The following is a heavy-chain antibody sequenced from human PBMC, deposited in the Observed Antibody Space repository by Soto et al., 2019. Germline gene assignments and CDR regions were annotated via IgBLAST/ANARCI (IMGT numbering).Heavy chain of an antibody. CDR3: ARDAVAARREYYCDY. V-gene: IGHV3-33*01. CDR2: IWYDGSNK. CDR1: GFTFSSYG. D-gene: IGHD6-6*01. J-gene: IGHJ4*02. Sequence: QVQLVESGGGVVQPGRSLRLSCAASGFTFSSYGMHWVRQAPGKGLVWVAVIWYDGSNKYYADSVKGRFTISRDNSKNTPYLQMNSLRAEDTAVYYCARDAVAARREYYCDYWCQGTLITVSS.